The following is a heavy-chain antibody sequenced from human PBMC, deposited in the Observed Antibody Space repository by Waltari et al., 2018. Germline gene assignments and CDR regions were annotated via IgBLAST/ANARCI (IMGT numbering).Heavy chain of an antibody. CDR2: INPNSGGT. CDR3: AMNHYYDSSGYPY. CDR1: GYTFTGYS. D-gene: IGHD3-22*01. V-gene: IGHV1-2*06. J-gene: IGHJ4*02. Sequence: QVQLVQSGAEVKKPGASVKVSCKASGYTFTGYSMPWVRQAPGQGLEWMGRINPNSGGTNYAQKFQGRVTMTRDTSISTAYMELSRLRSDDTAVYYCAMNHYYDSSGYPYWGQGTLVTVSS.